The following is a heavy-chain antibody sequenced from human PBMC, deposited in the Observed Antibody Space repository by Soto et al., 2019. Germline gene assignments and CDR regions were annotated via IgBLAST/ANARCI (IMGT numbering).Heavy chain of an antibody. J-gene: IGHJ5*02. CDR1: GGTFSSYA. CDR3: ATVTLVGATGGCWFDP. V-gene: IGHV1-69*01. D-gene: IGHD1-26*01. Sequence: QVQLVQSGAEVKTPGSSVKVSCKASGGTFSSYAISWVRQAPGQGLEWMGGIIPISGTANYAQKFQGRVTITADDSTSTADMELSSLRSEDTAVYYCATVTLVGATGGCWFDPWGQGTLVTVSS. CDR2: IIPISGTA.